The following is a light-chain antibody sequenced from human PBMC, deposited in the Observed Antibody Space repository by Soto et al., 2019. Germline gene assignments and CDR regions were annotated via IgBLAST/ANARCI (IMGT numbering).Light chain of an antibody. CDR3: SSYPSTSTWV. J-gene: IGLJ3*02. Sequence: QSALTQPASVSGSPGQSITISCTGTSSDVGGYNYVSWYQQHPGKAPKVMIYEVSNRPSGVSYRFSGSKSGNTASLTISGLQDEDEADYYCSSYPSTSTWVFGGGTKLTVL. CDR1: SSDVGGYNY. V-gene: IGLV2-14*01. CDR2: EVS.